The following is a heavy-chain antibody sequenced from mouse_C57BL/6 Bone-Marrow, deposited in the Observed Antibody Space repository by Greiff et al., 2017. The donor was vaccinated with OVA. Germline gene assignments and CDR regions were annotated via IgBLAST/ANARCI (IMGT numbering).Heavy chain of an antibody. J-gene: IGHJ1*03. CDR1: GFTFSDYY. CDR2: INYDGSST. V-gene: IGHV5-16*01. D-gene: IGHD3-3*01. CDR3: ARGGWDWYFDV. Sequence: DVMLVESEGGLVQPGSSMKLSCTASGFTFSDYYMAWVRQVPEKGLEWVANINYDGSSTYYLDSLKSRFIISRDNAKNILYLQMSSLKFEDTATYYCARGGWDWYFDVWGTGTTVTVSS.